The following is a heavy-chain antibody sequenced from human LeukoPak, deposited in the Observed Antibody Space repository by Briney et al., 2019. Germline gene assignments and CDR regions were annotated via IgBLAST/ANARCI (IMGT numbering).Heavy chain of an antibody. J-gene: IGHJ4*02. CDR3: ARARRFYYYDSSGFPDY. V-gene: IGHV1-18*04. CDR2: ISAYNGNT. CDR1: GYTFTSYY. D-gene: IGHD3-22*01. Sequence: GASVKVSCKASGYTFTSYYMHWVRQAPGQGLEWMGWISAYNGNTNYAQKLQGRVTMTTDTSTSTAYMELRSLRPDDTAVYYCARARRFYYYDSSGFPDYWGQGTLVTVSS.